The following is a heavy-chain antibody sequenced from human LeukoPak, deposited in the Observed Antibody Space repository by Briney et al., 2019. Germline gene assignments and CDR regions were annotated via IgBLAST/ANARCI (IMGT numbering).Heavy chain of an antibody. Sequence: PGGSLRLSCAASGFXFSSYSINWVRQAPGKGLEWVSSISSSSSYIYYADSVKGRFTISRDNAKNSLYLQMNSLRAEDTAVYYCARDLGKDGMDVWGQGTTVTVSS. CDR3: ARDLGKDGMDV. V-gene: IGHV3-21*01. D-gene: IGHD1-14*01. J-gene: IGHJ6*02. CDR1: GFXFSSYS. CDR2: ISSSSSYI.